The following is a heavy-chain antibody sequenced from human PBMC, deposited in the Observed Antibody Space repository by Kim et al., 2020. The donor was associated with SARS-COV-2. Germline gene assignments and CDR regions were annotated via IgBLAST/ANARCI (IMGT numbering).Heavy chain of an antibody. V-gene: IGHV4-39*01. CDR3: ARRPDSGYLDY. CDR2: T. D-gene: IGHD3-22*01. J-gene: IGHJ4*02. Sequence: TYYNPSLKSRVTISVDTSKNQFSLKLSSVTAADTAVYYCARRPDSGYLDYWGQGTLVTVSS.